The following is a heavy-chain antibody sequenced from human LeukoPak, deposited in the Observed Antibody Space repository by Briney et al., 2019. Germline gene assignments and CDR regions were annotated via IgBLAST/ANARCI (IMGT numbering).Heavy chain of an antibody. Sequence: SETLSLTCTVSGASITSFYYNWIRQSAGKGLEWIGRIHTNGSTDYRPSLNSRVTMSVDTSKKQISLKLTSVTAADTAVYFCSRGGGYGDYWGQGILVTVSS. V-gene: IGHV4-4*07. D-gene: IGHD5-12*01. CDR2: IHTNGST. CDR3: SRGGGYGDY. CDR1: GASITSFY. J-gene: IGHJ4*02.